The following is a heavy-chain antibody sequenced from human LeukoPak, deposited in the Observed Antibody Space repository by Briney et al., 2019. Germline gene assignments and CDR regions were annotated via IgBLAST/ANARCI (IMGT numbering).Heavy chain of an antibody. CDR3: ARGGSWYGY. CDR1: GGSISSHY. J-gene: IGHJ4*02. V-gene: IGHV4-59*11. CDR2: IFYSGST. D-gene: IGHD6-13*01. Sequence: PSETLSLTCSVSGGSISSHYWSWIRQPPGKELEWIGYIFYSGSTDYNPSLKSRVTISVDTSKNQFSLKLSSVTAADTAVYYCARGGSWYGYWGQGTLVTVSS.